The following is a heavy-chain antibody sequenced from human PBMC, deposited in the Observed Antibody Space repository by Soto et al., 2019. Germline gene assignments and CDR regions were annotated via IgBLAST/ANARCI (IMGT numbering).Heavy chain of an antibody. CDR2: ISGSGGST. J-gene: IGHJ4*02. CDR3: AKDRAYYDILTGYYNGVNFDY. CDR1: GFTFSSYA. Sequence: PGGSLRLSCAASGFTFSSYAMSWVRQAPGKGLEWVSAISGSGGSTYYADSVKGRFTISRDNSKNTLYLQMNSLRAEDTAVYYCAKDRAYYDILTGYYNGVNFDYWGQGTLVTVSS. V-gene: IGHV3-23*01. D-gene: IGHD3-9*01.